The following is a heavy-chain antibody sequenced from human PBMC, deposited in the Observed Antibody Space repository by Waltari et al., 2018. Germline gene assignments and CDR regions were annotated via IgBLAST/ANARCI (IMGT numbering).Heavy chain of an antibody. CDR3: TTLRWYQIGY. Sequence: EVQLVESGGGLVRPGGSLDPPFPPPELPSVISWMGWVRQAPGKGREWVGRIRSQTDGGTADYAAPVKDRFTISRDDSKNTLYLQMNGLKTEDTAVYYCTTLRWYQIGYWGQGTLVSVSS. V-gene: IGHV3-15*01. J-gene: IGHJ4*02. CDR2: IRSQTDGGTA. CDR1: ELPSVISW. D-gene: IGHD2-15*01.